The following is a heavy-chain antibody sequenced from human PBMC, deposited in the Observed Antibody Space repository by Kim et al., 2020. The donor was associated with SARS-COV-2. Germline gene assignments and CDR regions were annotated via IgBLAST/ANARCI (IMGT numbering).Heavy chain of an antibody. D-gene: IGHD6-13*01. V-gene: IGHV3-23*01. J-gene: IGHJ6*02. Sequence: RLTISRDNSRNTLYLQMNSLRDEDTAVYYCAKDRPIAAAGGDYYYYGMDVWGQGTTVTVSS. CDR3: AKDRPIAAAGGDYYYYGMDV.